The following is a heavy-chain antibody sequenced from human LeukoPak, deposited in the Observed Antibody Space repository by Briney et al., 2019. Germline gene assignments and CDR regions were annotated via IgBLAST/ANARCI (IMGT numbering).Heavy chain of an antibody. V-gene: IGHV4-4*09. Sequence: SETLSLTCTVSGGSISSYYWSWIRQPPGKGLEWIGYIYTSGSTNYNPSLKSRLTISVDTSKNQFSLKLSSVTAADTAVYYCARHAPGYSNINWFDPWGQGTLVTVSS. CDR1: GGSISSYY. CDR3: ARHAPGYSNINWFDP. J-gene: IGHJ5*02. D-gene: IGHD5-18*01. CDR2: IYTSGST.